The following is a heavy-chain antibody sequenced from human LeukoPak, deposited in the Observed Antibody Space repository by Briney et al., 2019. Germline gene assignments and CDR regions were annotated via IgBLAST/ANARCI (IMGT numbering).Heavy chain of an antibody. CDR2: FDPEDGET. CDR1: GYTLTELS. V-gene: IGHV1-24*01. CDR3: ATDLSTVTTPLVRY. Sequence: ASVKVSCKVSGYTLTELSMHWVRQAPGKGLEWMGGFDPEDGETIYAQKFQGRVTMTEDTSTDTAYMELSSLRSEDTAVYYCATDLSTVTTPLVRYWGQGTLVPVSS. D-gene: IGHD4-17*01. J-gene: IGHJ4*02.